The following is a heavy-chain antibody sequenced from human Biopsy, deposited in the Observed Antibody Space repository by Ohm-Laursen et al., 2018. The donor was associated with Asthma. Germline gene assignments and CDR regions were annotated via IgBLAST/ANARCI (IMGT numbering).Heavy chain of an antibody. Sequence: SLRLSCAASGFAVSRDYMFRVRQAPGKGLEWVSVIYSGGTSHTADSVRGRFTISRDFSKNTLHLQMHSLRVEDTAVYYCARGDSSNWSHYYFDYWGQGTLVTVSS. J-gene: IGHJ4*02. CDR2: IYSGGTS. CDR1: GFAVSRDY. V-gene: IGHV3-53*01. CDR3: ARGDSSNWSHYYFDY. D-gene: IGHD3-22*01.